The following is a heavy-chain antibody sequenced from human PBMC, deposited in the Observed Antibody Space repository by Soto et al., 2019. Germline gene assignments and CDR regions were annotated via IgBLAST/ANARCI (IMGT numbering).Heavy chain of an antibody. CDR3: ARAYYGSGSYPRYYYGMDV. J-gene: IGHJ6*02. CDR2: IYYSGST. D-gene: IGHD3-10*01. V-gene: IGHV4-59*01. CDR1: GGSISSYY. Sequence: NPSETLSLTCTVSGGSISSYYWSWIRQPPGKGLEWIGYIYYSGSTNYNPSLKSRVTISVDTSKNQFSLKLSSVTAADTAVYYCARAYYGSGSYPRYYYGMDVWGQGTTVTVSS.